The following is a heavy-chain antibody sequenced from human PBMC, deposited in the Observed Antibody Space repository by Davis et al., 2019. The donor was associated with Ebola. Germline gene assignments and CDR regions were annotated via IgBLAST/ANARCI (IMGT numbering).Heavy chain of an antibody. CDR3: ARDHVVWYSSSYDAFDI. CDR1: GFTFSSYA. D-gene: IGHD6-6*01. J-gene: IGHJ3*02. Sequence: GESLKISCAASGFTFSSYAMSWVRQAPGKGLEWVSAISGGGGSTYYADSVKGRFTISRDNAKNTLYLQMNSLRAEDTAVYYCARDHVVWYSSSYDAFDIWGQGTMVTVSS. CDR2: ISGGGGST. V-gene: IGHV3-23*01.